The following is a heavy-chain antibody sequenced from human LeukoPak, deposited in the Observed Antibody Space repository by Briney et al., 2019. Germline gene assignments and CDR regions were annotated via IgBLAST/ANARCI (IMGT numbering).Heavy chain of an antibody. CDR1: GGSISSYY. CDR3: ARRRVRGSGWFDP. CDR2: IYTSGST. J-gene: IGHJ5*02. Sequence: SETLSLTCTVSGGSISSYYWSWIRQPPGKGLEWIGYIYTSGSTNYNPSLKSRVTISVDTSKNQFSLKLSSVTAADTAVYYCARRRVRGSGWFDPWGQGTLVTVSS. V-gene: IGHV4-4*09. D-gene: IGHD3-10*02.